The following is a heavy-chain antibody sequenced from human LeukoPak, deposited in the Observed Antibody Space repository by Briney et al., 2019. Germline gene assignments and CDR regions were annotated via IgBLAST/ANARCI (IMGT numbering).Heavy chain of an antibody. CDR1: GFTFSSYS. D-gene: IGHD6-19*01. CDR2: ISSSSSYI. Sequence: PGGSLRLSCAASGFTFSSYSMNWVRLAPGKGLEWVSSISSSSSYIYYADSVKGRFTISRDNAKNSLYLQMNSLRAEDTAVYYCASPQAVAGTGAFDYWGQGTLVTVSS. CDR3: ASPQAVAGTGAFDY. J-gene: IGHJ4*02. V-gene: IGHV3-21*01.